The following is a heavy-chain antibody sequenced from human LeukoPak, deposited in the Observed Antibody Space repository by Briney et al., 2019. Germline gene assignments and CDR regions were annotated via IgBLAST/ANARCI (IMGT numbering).Heavy chain of an antibody. CDR3: ARQPGGTAAFDI. CDR1: GVSINSYY. CDR2: ISYTSGET. D-gene: IGHD1-14*01. Sequence: PSETLSLTCTVSGVSINSYYWSWLRQPPGKGLEWIGYISYTSGETNYNPSLKSRLTISVDTYKNQFSLMLTSVTAADTAVYYCARQPGGTAAFDIWAQGTMVTVSS. J-gene: IGHJ3*02. V-gene: IGHV4-59*08.